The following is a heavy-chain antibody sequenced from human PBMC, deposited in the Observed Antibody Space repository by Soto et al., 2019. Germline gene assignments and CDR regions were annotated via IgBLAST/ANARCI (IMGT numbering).Heavy chain of an antibody. CDR2: ISAYNGNT. CDR1: GDTFTSYG. V-gene: IGHV1-18*01. Sequence: VSVKVSCKASGDTFTSYGISWVRQAPGQGLEWMGWISAYNGNTNYAQKLQGRVTMTTDTSTSTAYMELRSLRSDDTAVYYCARRPPAAKGNWFDPWGQGTLVTVSS. CDR3: ARRPPAAKGNWFDP. D-gene: IGHD2-2*01. J-gene: IGHJ5*02.